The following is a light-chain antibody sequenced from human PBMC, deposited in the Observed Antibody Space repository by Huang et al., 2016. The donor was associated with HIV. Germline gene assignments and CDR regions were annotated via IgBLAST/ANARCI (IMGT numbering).Light chain of an antibody. V-gene: IGKV2-28*01. Sequence: DIVMTQSPLFLSVRPGESAPMSCTSSQSLLESQRFNYLDWYRQKPGQSPQLLIYLASNRASGAPVKFSGGGSDTNFTLKISTVEPEDAAIYYCMQALQTPRAFGQGTRVEI. CDR3: MQALQTPRA. CDR1: QSLLESQRFNY. CDR2: LAS. J-gene: IGKJ1*01.